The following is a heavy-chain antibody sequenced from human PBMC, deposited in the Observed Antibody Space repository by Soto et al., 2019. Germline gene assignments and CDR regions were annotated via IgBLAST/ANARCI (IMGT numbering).Heavy chain of an antibody. CDR2: INPSGGST. CDR3: ARDKITGLFDY. J-gene: IGHJ4*02. CDR1: GYTFTTYY. V-gene: IGHV1-46*01. Sequence: ASVKVSCKASGYTFTTYYMHWVRQAPGQGLEWMGIINPSGGSTSYAQKFQGRVTMTRDTSTSTVYMELNSLRSEDTAVYYCARDKITGLFDYWGQGTLVTVSS. D-gene: IGHD2-8*02.